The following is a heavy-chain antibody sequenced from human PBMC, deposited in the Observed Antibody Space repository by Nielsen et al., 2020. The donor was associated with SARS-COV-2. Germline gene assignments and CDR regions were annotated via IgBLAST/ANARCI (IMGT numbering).Heavy chain of an antibody. CDR2: INADNGNT. Sequence: ASVKVSCKASGYSFTTYAIHWARQAPGQRLEWMGWINADNGNTRYSQEFQGRVTFNRDTSASTAYMELSSLRSEDTAVYYCARDRQKRFDFWGQGTLVTVSS. CDR1: GYSFTTYA. V-gene: IGHV1-3*01. J-gene: IGHJ4*02. CDR3: ARDRQKRFDF.